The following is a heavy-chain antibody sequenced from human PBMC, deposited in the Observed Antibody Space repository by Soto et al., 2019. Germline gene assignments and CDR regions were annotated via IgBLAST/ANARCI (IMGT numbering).Heavy chain of an antibody. CDR3: AKGAMIVVVITQTLDAFDI. J-gene: IGHJ3*02. V-gene: IGHV3-23*01. CDR1: GFTFSSYA. CDR2: ISGSGGST. Sequence: GGSLRLSCAASGFTFSSYAMSWVRQAPGKGLEWVSAISGSGGSTYYADSVKGRFTISRDNSKNTLYLQMNSLRAEDTAVYYCAKGAMIVVVITQTLDAFDIWGQGTMVTVSS. D-gene: IGHD3-22*01.